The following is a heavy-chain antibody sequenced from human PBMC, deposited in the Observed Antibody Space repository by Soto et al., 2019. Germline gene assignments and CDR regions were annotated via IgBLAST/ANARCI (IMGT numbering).Heavy chain of an antibody. CDR3: ARAGIVATYYFDY. CDR2: IIPILCIA. D-gene: IGHD5-12*01. J-gene: IGHJ4*02. CDR1: GGTFSSYT. Sequence: QVQLVQSGAEVTKPGSSVKVCCKASGGTFSSYTISWVRQAPGQGLEWMGRIIPILCIANYAQKLQGIVTITAGKYTSTAHMELGNLRSEDTAVYSCARAGIVATYYFDYWGQGTLVTVSS. V-gene: IGHV1-69*02.